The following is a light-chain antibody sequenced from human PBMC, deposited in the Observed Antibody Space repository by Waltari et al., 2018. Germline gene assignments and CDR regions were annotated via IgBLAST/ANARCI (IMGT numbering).Light chain of an antibody. Sequence: IMLTQSPGTLSLSPGERATLSCRASQSISRYLAWYQQKPGQAPRLLIYGASTRATGIPDRFSGSGSGTDFSLTISGLEPEDSAVYYCQHLFRLPATFGQGTKVEIK. V-gene: IGKV3-20*01. CDR3: QHLFRLPAT. CDR1: QSISRY. J-gene: IGKJ1*01. CDR2: GAS.